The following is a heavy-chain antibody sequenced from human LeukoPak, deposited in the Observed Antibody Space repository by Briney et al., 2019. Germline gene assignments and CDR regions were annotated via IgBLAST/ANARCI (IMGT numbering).Heavy chain of an antibody. CDR2: ISAYNGNT. CDR1: GYTFTSYG. D-gene: IGHD1-26*01. CDR3: AAGSGSYQGSEYFQH. V-gene: IGHV1-18*01. Sequence: GASVKVSCKASGYTFTSYGISWVRQAPGQGLEWMGWISAYNGNTNYAQKLQGRVTMTTDTSTSTAYMELRSLRSEDTAVYYCAAGSGSYQGSEYFQHWGQGTLVTVSS. J-gene: IGHJ1*01.